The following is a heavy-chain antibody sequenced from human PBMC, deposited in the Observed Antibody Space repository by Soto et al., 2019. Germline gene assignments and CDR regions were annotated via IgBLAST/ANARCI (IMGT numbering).Heavy chain of an antibody. D-gene: IGHD1-7*01. V-gene: IGHV4-38-2*01. CDR2: LSQSGGT. Sequence: PSETLSLTCDVSGYSISNIIYWGCIRRPPGKGLEWIGSLSQSGGTYRNPSLRSRVTISVDRSKNHFSLQLRSVTAADTAVYYCAAGTLPGTRFYGMDVWGPGTAVTVSS. CDR1: GYSISNIIY. J-gene: IGHJ6*02. CDR3: AAGTLPGTRFYGMDV.